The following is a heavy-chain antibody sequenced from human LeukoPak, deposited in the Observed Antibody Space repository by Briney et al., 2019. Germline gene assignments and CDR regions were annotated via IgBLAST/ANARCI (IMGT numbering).Heavy chain of an antibody. D-gene: IGHD6-13*01. Sequence: SETLSLTCAVYGGSFSGYYSSWIRQSPGKGLEWIGEINHSGSTNYNPSLKSRVTISVDTSKNQFSLKLSSVTAADTAVYYCARELGQQSKKIDYWGQGTLVTVSS. J-gene: IGHJ4*02. CDR2: INHSGST. CDR1: GGSFSGYY. CDR3: ARELGQQSKKIDY. V-gene: IGHV4-34*01.